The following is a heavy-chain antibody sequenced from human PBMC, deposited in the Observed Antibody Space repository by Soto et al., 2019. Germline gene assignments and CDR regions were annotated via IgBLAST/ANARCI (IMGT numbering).Heavy chain of an antibody. D-gene: IGHD6-19*01. Sequence: PSETLSLTCTVSGGSISSSSYYWVWIRQPPGKGLEWIGSIYYSGSTYYNPSLKSRVTISVDTSKNQFSLKLSSVTAADTAVYYCASLPSWSSGWLDYWGQGTLGTV. CDR1: GGSISSSSYY. CDR2: IYYSGST. V-gene: IGHV4-39*01. CDR3: ASLPSWSSGWLDY. J-gene: IGHJ4*02.